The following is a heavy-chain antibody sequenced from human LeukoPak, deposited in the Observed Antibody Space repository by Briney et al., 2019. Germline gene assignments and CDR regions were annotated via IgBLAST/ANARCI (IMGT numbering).Heavy chain of an antibody. V-gene: IGHV3-30*18. D-gene: IGHD1-26*01. CDR2: ISYDGSNK. CDR1: GFTFSSYG. CDR3: AKEGVGAAIDY. Sequence: GGSLRLSCAASGFTFSSYGMHWVRQAPGKGLEWVAVISYDGSNKYYADSVKGRFTISRDNPKNTLYLQMNSLRAEDTAVYYCAKEGVGAAIDYWGQGTLVTVSS. J-gene: IGHJ4*02.